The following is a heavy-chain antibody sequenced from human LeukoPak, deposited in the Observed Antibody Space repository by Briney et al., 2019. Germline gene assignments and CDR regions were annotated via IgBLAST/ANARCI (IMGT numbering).Heavy chain of an antibody. CDR3: ARDKGLTTTHYFDY. Sequence: GGSLRLSCAASGFTFSSYSMNWLRQAPGKGLEWVSSLSSSSSYIYYADSVKGRITVSRDNAKNSVYLHMNSLSAEDTAVYYCARDKGLTTTHYFDYWGQGTLVTVSS. CDR1: GFTFSSYS. D-gene: IGHD4-11*01. J-gene: IGHJ4*02. CDR2: LSSSSSYI. V-gene: IGHV3-21*01.